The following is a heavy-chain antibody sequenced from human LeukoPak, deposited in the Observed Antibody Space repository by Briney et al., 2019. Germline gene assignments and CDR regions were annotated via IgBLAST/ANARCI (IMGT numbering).Heavy chain of an antibody. CDR2: FDPEDGET. CDR3: AIRVIAAATTLDY. Sequence: ASVKVSCKVSGYTLTELSMHWVRQAPGKGLEWMGGFDPEDGETIYAQKFQGRVTMTEDTSTDTAYMELSSLRSEDTAVCYCAIRVIAAATTLDYWGQGTLVTVSS. D-gene: IGHD6-13*01. V-gene: IGHV1-24*01. CDR1: GYTLTELS. J-gene: IGHJ4*02.